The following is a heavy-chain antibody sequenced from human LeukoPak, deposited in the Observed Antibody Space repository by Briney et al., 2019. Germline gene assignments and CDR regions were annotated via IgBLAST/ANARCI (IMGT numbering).Heavy chain of an antibody. J-gene: IGHJ4*02. CDR2: IYSGGTT. CDR1: GFTVSTNC. Sequence: TGGSLRLSCAASGFTVSTNCMTWVRQAPAKGLEWVSTIYSGGTTYYADSVMGRFTISRHNSRNTLYLQMNSLRAEDTAVYYCARVDTVMAYYFDLWGQGTLVTVSS. D-gene: IGHD5-18*01. CDR3: ARVDTVMAYYFDL. V-gene: IGHV3-53*04.